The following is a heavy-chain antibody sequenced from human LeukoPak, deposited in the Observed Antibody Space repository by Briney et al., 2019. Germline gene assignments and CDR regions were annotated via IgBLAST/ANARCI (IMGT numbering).Heavy chain of an antibody. CDR1: GGSISSYY. CDR2: IYYSGST. D-gene: IGHD3-16*02. CDR3: ARAILRLGELSGYYYFDY. V-gene: IGHV4-59*01. Sequence: PSETLSLTCTVSGGSISSYYWSWIRQPPGKGLESIGYIYYSGSTSYNPSLKSRVTISVDTSKNQFSLKLSSVTAADTAVYYCARAILRLGELSGYYYFDYWGQGTLVTVSS. J-gene: IGHJ4*02.